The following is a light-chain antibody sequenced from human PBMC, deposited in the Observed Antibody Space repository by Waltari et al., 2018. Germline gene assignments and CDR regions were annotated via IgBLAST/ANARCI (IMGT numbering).Light chain of an antibody. CDR3: QSYDISLSGWV. V-gene: IGLV1-40*01. CDR1: SSNIGAAYH. CDR2: GSL. J-gene: IGLJ3*02. Sequence: QSVLTQPPAVSGAPGQRVSIFCAGSSSNIGAAYHVNWYQQLPGTAPKLLIYGSLNRPSGVPDRFSGSRSDTSASLAITGLQAEDEADYYCQSYDISLSGWVFGGGTKLTVL.